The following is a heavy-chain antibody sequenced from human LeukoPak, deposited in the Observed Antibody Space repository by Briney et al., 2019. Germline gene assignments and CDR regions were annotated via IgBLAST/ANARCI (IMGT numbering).Heavy chain of an antibody. CDR1: GYSFTNYD. CDR2: IIPIFGTA. D-gene: IGHD2-2*01. Sequence: SVKVSCKASGYSFTNYDINWVRQAPGQGLEWMGRIIPIFGTANYAQKFQGRVTITTDESTSTAYMELRSLRSDDTAVYYCARDNLVPAAIVGFGAFDIWGQGTMVTVSS. J-gene: IGHJ3*02. CDR3: ARDNLVPAAIVGFGAFDI. V-gene: IGHV1-69*05.